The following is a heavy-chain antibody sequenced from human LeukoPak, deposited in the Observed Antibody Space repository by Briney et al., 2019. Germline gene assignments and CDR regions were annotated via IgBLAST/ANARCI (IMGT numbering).Heavy chain of an antibody. CDR2: IIPIFGTA. Sequence: ASVKVSCKASGGTFSSYAISWVRQAPGQGLEWMGGIIPIFGTANYAQKFQGRVTITADESTSTAYMELSSLRSEDTAVYYCARVGQCSGGSCYTESWFDLWGQGTRVTVSS. CDR1: GGTFSSYA. CDR3: ARVGQCSGGSCYTESWFDL. J-gene: IGHJ5*02. D-gene: IGHD2-15*01. V-gene: IGHV1-69*13.